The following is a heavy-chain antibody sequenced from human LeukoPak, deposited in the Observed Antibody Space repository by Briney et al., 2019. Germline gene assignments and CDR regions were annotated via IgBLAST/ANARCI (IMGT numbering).Heavy chain of an antibody. V-gene: IGHV3-30*18. CDR3: AKDTDGSGSYTFDY. CDR2: ISYDGSNK. D-gene: IGHD3-10*01. CDR1: GFTFSSYG. J-gene: IGHJ4*02. Sequence: PGGSLRLSCAASGFTFSSYGMHWVRQAPGKGLEWVAVISYDGSNKYYADSVKGRFTISRDNSKNTLYLQMNSLRAEDTAVYYCAKDTDGSGSYTFDYWGQGTLVTVSS.